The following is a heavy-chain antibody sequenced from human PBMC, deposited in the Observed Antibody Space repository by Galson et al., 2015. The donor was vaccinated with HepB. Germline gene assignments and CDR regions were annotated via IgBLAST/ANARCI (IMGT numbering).Heavy chain of an antibody. D-gene: IGHD3-16*01. CDR1: GGSFSGYY. V-gene: IGHV4-34*01. J-gene: IGHJ4*02. CDR3: ARGGRRGPRWGYFDY. CDR2: INHSGST. Sequence: SETLSLTCAVYGGSFSGYYWSWIRQPPGKGLEWIGEINHSGSTNYNPSLKSLLTISVDTSKNQFSLKLSSVTAAGTAVYYCARGGRRGPRWGYFDYWGQGTLVTVSS.